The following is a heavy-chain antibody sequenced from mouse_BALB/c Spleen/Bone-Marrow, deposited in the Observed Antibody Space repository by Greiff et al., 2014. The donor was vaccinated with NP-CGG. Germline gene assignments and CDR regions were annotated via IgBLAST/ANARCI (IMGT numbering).Heavy chain of an antibody. Sequence: EVQLVESGPGLVKPSQTVSLTCTVTGISITTGNYRWSWIRQFPGNKLEWIGYIYYSGTITYNPSLTGRTTITRDTSKNQFFLEMNSLTAEDTATYYCARAYYWYAMDYWGQGTSVTVSS. D-gene: IGHD2-10*01. CDR1: GISITTGNYR. J-gene: IGHJ4*01. V-gene: IGHV3-5*02. CDR2: IYYSGTI. CDR3: ARAYYWYAMDY.